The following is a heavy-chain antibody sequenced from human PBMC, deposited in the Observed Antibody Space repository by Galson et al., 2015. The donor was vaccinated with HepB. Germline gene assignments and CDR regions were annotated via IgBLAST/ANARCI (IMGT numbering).Heavy chain of an antibody. CDR3: ARGFTTSSADAFDM. CDR2: INDSGRT. J-gene: IGHJ3*02. V-gene: IGHV4-34*01. Sequence: TLSLTCAVYGGSFSGYYWSWIRQPPGKGLEWIGEINDSGRTNYNESLKSRVTMSVDTSKNHFSLKITSLTAADTAVYYCARGFTTSSADAFDMWGQGTMVTVSS. CDR1: GGSFSGYY. D-gene: IGHD1-14*01.